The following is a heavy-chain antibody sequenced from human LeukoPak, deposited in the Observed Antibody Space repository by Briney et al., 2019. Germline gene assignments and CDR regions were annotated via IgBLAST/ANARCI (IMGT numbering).Heavy chain of an antibody. Sequence: QPSETLSLTCTVSGGSISSHYWSWIRQPPGKGLEWIGQIYHSGTTNYNPSLKSRVTISVDTSKNQFSLKLTSVTAADTAVYYCARAYDDVYYYYMDVWGKGTTVTVSS. CDR1: GGSISSHY. D-gene: IGHD3-3*01. CDR3: ARAYDDVYYYYMDV. V-gene: IGHV4-59*11. J-gene: IGHJ6*03. CDR2: IYHSGTT.